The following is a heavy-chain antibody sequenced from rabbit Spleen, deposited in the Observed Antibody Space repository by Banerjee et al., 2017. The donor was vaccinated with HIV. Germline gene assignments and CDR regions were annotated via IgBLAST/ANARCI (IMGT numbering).Heavy chain of an antibody. V-gene: IGHV1S45*01. CDR1: GFSFTSGYD. D-gene: IGHD6-1*01. CDR3: ARDGGYRDDDYAAFNL. J-gene: IGHJ4*01. CDR2: IGAGSSGST. Sequence: QEQLEESGGGLVKPEGSLTLTCTASGFSFTSGYDMCWVRQAPGKGLEWIACIGAGSSGSTYYASWAKGRFTISKTSSTTVTLQMTSLTAADTATYFCARDGGYRDDDYAAFNLWGPGTLVTVS.